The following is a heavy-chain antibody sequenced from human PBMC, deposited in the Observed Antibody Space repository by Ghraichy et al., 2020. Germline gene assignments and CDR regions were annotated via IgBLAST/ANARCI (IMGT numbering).Heavy chain of an antibody. Sequence: GGSLRLSCSASGFTFSSYAMHWVRQAPGKGLEYVSAISSNGGSTYYADSVKGRFTISRDNSKNTLYLQMSSLRAEDTAVYYCVKGGNEVRLWFGELLAYYFDYWGQGTLVTVSS. D-gene: IGHD3-10*01. J-gene: IGHJ4*02. CDR3: VKGGNEVRLWFGELLAYYFDY. CDR1: GFTFSSYA. V-gene: IGHV3-64D*06. CDR2: ISSNGGST.